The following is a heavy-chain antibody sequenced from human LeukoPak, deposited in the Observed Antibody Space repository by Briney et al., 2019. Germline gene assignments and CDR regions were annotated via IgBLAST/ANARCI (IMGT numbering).Heavy chain of an antibody. CDR3: ARITEWELLRFDY. V-gene: IGHV1-69*02. CDR2: IIPILGIA. Sequence: SVKVSCKASGGTFSSYTISWVRQAPGQGLEWMGRIIPILGIANYAQKFQGRVTITADKSTSTAYMELSSLRSEDTAVYYCARITEWELLRFDYWGQGTLVTVSS. D-gene: IGHD1-26*01. CDR1: GGTFSSYT. J-gene: IGHJ4*02.